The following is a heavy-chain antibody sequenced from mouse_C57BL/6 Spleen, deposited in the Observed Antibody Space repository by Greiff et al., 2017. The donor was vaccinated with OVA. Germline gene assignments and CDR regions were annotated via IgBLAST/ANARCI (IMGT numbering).Heavy chain of an antibody. CDR2: ISSGSSTI. D-gene: IGHD2-5*01. CDR1: GFTFSDYG. J-gene: IGHJ1*03. CDR3: ANSNWYFDV. V-gene: IGHV5-17*01. Sequence: EVKLVESGGGLVKPGGSLKLSCAASGFTFSDYGMHWVRQAPEKGLEWVAYISSGSSTIYYADTVKGRFTISRDNAKNTLFLQMTRLRSEDTAMYYCANSNWYFDVWGTGTTVTVSS.